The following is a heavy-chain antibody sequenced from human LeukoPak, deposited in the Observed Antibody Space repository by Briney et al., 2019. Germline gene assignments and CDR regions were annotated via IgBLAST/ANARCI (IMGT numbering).Heavy chain of an antibody. CDR1: GFTFSSYA. CDR2: SSGSGGST. J-gene: IGHJ4*02. D-gene: IGHD6-6*01. V-gene: IGHV3-23*01. Sequence: GGSLRLSCAASGFTFSSYAMSWVRQAPGKGLEWVSASSGSGGSTYYADSVKGRFTISRDNSKNTLYLQMNSLRAEDTAVYYCAKVSSSSYYFDYWGQGTLVTVSS. CDR3: AKVSSSSYYFDY.